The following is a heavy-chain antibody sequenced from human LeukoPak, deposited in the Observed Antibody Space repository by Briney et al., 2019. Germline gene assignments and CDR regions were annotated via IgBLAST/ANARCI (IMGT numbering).Heavy chain of an antibody. CDR2: IYRSGST. Sequence: SETLSLTCAVSGGSISSGGYSWIRQPPGTGQGLEGIRYIYRSGSTDYNPSLKSRVTITLDRSKNQFSLKLSSVNAADTAVYYCARSPARYDILTGYQPNWYFDLWDRGTLVTVPS. CDR3: ARSPARYDILTGYQPNWYFDL. CDR1: GGSISSGGYS. D-gene: IGHD3-9*01. J-gene: IGHJ2*01. V-gene: IGHV4-30-2*01.